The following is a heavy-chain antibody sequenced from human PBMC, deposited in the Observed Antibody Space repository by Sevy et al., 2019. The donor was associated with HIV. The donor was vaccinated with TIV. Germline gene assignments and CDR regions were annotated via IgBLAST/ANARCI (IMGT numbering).Heavy chain of an antibody. V-gene: IGHV4-30-4*01. CDR2: IYYSGST. J-gene: IGHJ5*02. CDR1: GGSISSGDYY. Sequence: SETLSLTCTVSGGSISSGDYYWSWIRQPPGKGLEWLGYIYYSGSTYYNPSLKSRVTISVDTSKNQFSLKLSSVTAADTAVYYCARQQYYYDSSGYYKGYNWFDPWGQRTLVTVSS. CDR3: ARQQYYYDSSGYYKGYNWFDP. D-gene: IGHD3-22*01.